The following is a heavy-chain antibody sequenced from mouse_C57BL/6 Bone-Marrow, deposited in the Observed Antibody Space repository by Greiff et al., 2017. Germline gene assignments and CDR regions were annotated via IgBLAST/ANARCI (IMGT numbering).Heavy chain of an antibody. J-gene: IGHJ3*01. V-gene: IGHV1-69*01. D-gene: IGHD2-12*01. CDR3: ASEGIYDSSHDWFAY. CDR2: IDPSDSYT. CDR1: GYTFTSYW. Sequence: QVQLQQSGAELVMPGASVKLSCKASGYTFTSYWMHWVKQRPGQGLEWIGEIDPSDSYTNYNQKFKGKSTLTVDQSSSTAYMQLSSLTSEDSAVXDCASEGIYDSSHDWFAYWGQGTMVTVSA.